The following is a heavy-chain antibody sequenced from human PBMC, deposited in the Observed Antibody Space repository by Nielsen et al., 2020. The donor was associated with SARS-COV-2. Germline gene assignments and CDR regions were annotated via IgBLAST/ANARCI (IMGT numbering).Heavy chain of an antibody. CDR2: ISYDGSNK. J-gene: IGHJ4*02. Sequence: GGSLRLSCVVSGFTFSSYGMHWVRQAPGKGLEWVAVISYDGSNKLYVDSVQGRFTISRDNSKNTLYLQMNSLRVEDTAVYYCAKRKDVYNMEYWGQGTLVTVSS. CDR3: AKRKDVYNMEY. CDR1: GFTFSSYG. D-gene: IGHD5-24*01. V-gene: IGHV3-30*18.